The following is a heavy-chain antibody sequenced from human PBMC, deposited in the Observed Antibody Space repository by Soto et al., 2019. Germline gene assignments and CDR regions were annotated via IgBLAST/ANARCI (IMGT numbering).Heavy chain of an antibody. D-gene: IGHD3-22*01. Sequence: PGESLKISCQALGYNFTNYWIGWVRQMPAKGLEWMGIIYPGDSDISYSPSFQGQVIISADKSISTAYLKWSSLKASDTAMYYCAFLSFFIHSGGYYNRHDAFDLWGQGAMVTVSS. CDR1: GYNFTNYW. CDR3: AFLSFFIHSGGYYNRHDAFDL. CDR2: IYPGDSDI. J-gene: IGHJ3*01. V-gene: IGHV5-51*01.